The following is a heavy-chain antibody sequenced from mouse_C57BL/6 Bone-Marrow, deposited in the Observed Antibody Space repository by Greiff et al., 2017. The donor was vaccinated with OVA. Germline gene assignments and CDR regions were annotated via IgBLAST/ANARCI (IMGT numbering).Heavy chain of an antibody. D-gene: IGHD1-1*01. CDR1: GYSFTGYF. Sequence: VQLKQSGPELVKPGDSVKISCKASGYSFTGYFMNWVMQSHGKSLEWIGRINPYNGDTFYNQKFKGKATLTVDKSSSTAHMELRSLTSEDSAVYYCARSDYGSSWYFDVWGTGTTVTVSS. CDR2: INPYNGDT. CDR3: ARSDYGSSWYFDV. V-gene: IGHV1-20*01. J-gene: IGHJ1*03.